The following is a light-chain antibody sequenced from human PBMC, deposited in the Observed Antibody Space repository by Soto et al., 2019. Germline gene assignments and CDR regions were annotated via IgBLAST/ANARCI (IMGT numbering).Light chain of an antibody. J-gene: IGKJ3*01. Sequence: DIQMTQSPSTLSASVGDRVTITCRASQSISSWLAWYQQKPGKAPKLLIYDASSLESGVLSRFSGSGSGTEFTLTISSLQPDDFATYYCQQYNSYVFGPGTKVDIK. CDR2: DAS. V-gene: IGKV1-5*01. CDR3: QQYNSYV. CDR1: QSISSW.